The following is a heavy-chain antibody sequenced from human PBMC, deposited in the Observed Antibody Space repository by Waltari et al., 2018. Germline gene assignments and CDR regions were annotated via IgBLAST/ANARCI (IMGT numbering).Heavy chain of an antibody. CDR3: ARDRLAGSLHWFDP. CDR2: IYYSGST. CDR1: GGSISSYY. D-gene: IGHD6-19*01. Sequence: QVQLQESGPGLVKPSETLSLTCTVSGGSISSYYWSWIRQPPGKGLEWIGYIYYSGSTNYTPSLKSRVTISVDTSKNQFSLKLSSVTAADTAVYYCARDRLAGSLHWFDPWGQGTLVTVSS. J-gene: IGHJ5*02. V-gene: IGHV4-59*01.